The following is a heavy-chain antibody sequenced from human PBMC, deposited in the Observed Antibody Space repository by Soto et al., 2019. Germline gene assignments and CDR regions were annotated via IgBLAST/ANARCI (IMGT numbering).Heavy chain of an antibody. D-gene: IGHD2-2*02. CDR1: GYTFTSYD. Sequence: ASVKVSCKASGYTFTSYDINWVRQATGQGLEWMGWMNPNSGNTGYAQKFQGRVTMTRNTSISTAYMELGSLRSEDTAVYYCARGPTRAIGYCSSTSCDNNWFDPWGQGTLVTVSS. V-gene: IGHV1-8*01. CDR2: MNPNSGNT. J-gene: IGHJ5*02. CDR3: ARGPTRAIGYCSSTSCDNNWFDP.